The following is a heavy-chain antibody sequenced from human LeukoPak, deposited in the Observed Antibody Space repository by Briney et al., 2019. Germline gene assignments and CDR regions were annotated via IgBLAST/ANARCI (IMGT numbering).Heavy chain of an antibody. CDR2: ISGSGGST. J-gene: IGHJ4*02. V-gene: IGHV3-23*01. Sequence: GGSLRLSCAASGFTFSSYAMSWVRQAPGKGLEWVSAISGSGGSTYYADSVKGRFTISRDNAKNSLYLQMNSLRAEDTAVYYCATSEGDGAPIDYWGQGTLVTVSS. CDR1: GFTFSSYA. D-gene: IGHD1-26*01. CDR3: ATSEGDGAPIDY.